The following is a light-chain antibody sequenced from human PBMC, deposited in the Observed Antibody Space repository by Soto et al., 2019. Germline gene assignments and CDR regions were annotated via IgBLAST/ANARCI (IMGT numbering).Light chain of an antibody. CDR1: QGISSY. J-gene: IGKJ1*01. CDR2: AAS. Sequence: DIQLTQSPSFLSASAGDRVTITCRASQGISSYLAWYQKKPGKDPKLLIYAASTLQSGVPSRFSGSGSGTDFNLTISRLQTEDVATYYCQHYNSYSEAFGQGTKVDIK. CDR3: QHYNSYSEA. V-gene: IGKV1-9*01.